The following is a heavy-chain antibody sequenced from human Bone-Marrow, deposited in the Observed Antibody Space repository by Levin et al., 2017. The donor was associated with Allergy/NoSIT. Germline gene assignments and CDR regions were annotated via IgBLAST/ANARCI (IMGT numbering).Heavy chain of an antibody. CDR1: GFTFSSYG. V-gene: IGHV3-30*18. J-gene: IGHJ4*02. D-gene: IGHD1-26*01. CDR3: SKSAPGLHGDSGIYVCDD. Sequence: GGSLRLSCAASGFTFSSYGMHWVRQAPGKGLEWVAVMSYDGTTKFYADSVKGRFTISRDNFKNTLYLQMNSLRADDTAVYHFSKSAPGLHGDSGIYVCDDWGQGSLVTVSS. CDR2: MSYDGTTK.